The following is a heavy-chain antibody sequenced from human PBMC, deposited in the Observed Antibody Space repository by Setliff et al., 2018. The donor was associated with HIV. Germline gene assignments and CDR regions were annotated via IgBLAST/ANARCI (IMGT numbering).Heavy chain of an antibody. V-gene: IGHV4-59*08. CDR2: IYYSGST. D-gene: IGHD6-13*01. CDR1: GGSISSHY. CDR3: ARLFSSSWYSYFDY. Sequence: PSETLSLTCTVSGGSISSHYWSWIRQPPGKGLEWIGSIYYSGSTNYNPSLKSRVTISVDTSKNQFSLKLSSVPAADTAVYYCARLFSSSWYSYFDYWGQGTLVTVSS. J-gene: IGHJ4*02.